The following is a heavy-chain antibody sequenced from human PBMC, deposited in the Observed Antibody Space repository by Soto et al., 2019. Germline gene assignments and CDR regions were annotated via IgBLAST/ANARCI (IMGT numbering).Heavy chain of an antibody. D-gene: IGHD2-15*01. V-gene: IGHV3-30*03. CDR3: AMDLSCGSSRFDY. J-gene: IGHJ4*01. CDR2: ISSDGSKK. Sequence: QVQLVESGGGVVQPGRSLRLSCVASGFTFSNNGIHWVRQAPGKGLEWVAVISSDGSKKYYADSVKGRLTISRDNSKNTLYLQMPTLRSESTALYYCAMDLSCGSSRFDYWGHGTLVTVSS. CDR1: GFTFSNNG.